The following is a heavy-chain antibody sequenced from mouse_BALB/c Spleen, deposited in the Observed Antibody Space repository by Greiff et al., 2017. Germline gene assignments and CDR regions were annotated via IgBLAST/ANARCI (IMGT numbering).Heavy chain of an antibody. J-gene: IGHJ4*01. Sequence: QVQLKESGAELVRPGVSVKISCKGSGYTFTDYAMHWVKQSHAKSLEWIGVISTYNGDASYNQKFKGKATMTVDKSSSTAYMELARLTSEDSAIYYCARFGNLFYAMDYWGQGTSVTVSS. D-gene: IGHD2-1*01. CDR2: ISTYNGDA. CDR3: ARFGNLFYAMDY. V-gene: IGHV1S137*01. CDR1: GYTFTDYA.